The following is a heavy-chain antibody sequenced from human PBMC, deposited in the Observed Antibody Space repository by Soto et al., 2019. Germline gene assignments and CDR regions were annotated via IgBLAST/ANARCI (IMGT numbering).Heavy chain of an antibody. V-gene: IGHV1-46*01. CDR1: GYTFTSYY. CDR2: INPSGGST. J-gene: IGHJ4*02. D-gene: IGHD5-18*01. Sequence: ASVKVSCKASGYTFTSYYMHWVRQAPGQGLEWMGIINPSGGSTSYAQKFQGRVTMTRDTSTSTVYMELSSLRSEDTAVYYCANVDTAMDPTDYWGQGTLVTVSS. CDR3: ANVDTAMDPTDY.